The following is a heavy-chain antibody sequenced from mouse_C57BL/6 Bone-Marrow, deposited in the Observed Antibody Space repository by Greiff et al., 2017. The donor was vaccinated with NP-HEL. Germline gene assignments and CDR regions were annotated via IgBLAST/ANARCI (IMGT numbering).Heavy chain of an antibody. CDR3: ARDGGAFAY. CDR2: ISDGGSYT. V-gene: IGHV5-4*01. CDR1: GFTFSSYA. J-gene: IGHJ3*01. Sequence: EVKLVESGGGLVKPGGSLKLSCAASGFTFSSYAMSWVRQTPEKRLEWVATISDGGSYTYYPDNVKGRFTISRDNAKNNLYLQMSHLKSEDTAMYYCARDGGAFAYWGQGILVTVSA.